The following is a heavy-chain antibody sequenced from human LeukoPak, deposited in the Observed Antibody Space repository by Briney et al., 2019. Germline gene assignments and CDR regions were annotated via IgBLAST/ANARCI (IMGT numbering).Heavy chain of an antibody. V-gene: IGHV3-30*02. CDR3: ARDLIWFAALDY. Sequence: GGSLRLSCAASGFTFSSYGMHWVRQAPGKGLEWVAFIRYDGSNKYYADSVKGRFTISRDNSKNTLYLQMNSLRAEDTAVYYCARDLIWFAALDYWGQGTLVTVSS. CDR2: IRYDGSNK. J-gene: IGHJ4*02. CDR1: GFTFSSYG. D-gene: IGHD3-10*01.